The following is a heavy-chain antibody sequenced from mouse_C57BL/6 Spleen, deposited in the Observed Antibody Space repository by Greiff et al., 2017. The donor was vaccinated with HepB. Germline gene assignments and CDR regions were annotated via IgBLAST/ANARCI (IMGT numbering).Heavy chain of an antibody. CDR2: IDPSDSET. Sequence: VQLQQSGAELVRPGSSVKLSCKASGYTFTSYWMHWVKQRPIQGLEWIGNIDPSDSETHYNQKFKDKATLTVDKSSSTAYMQLSSLTSEDSAVYYCARRAAQGYFDYWGQGTTLTVSS. J-gene: IGHJ2*01. CDR3: ARRAAQGYFDY. CDR1: GYTFTSYW. V-gene: IGHV1-52*01. D-gene: IGHD3-2*02.